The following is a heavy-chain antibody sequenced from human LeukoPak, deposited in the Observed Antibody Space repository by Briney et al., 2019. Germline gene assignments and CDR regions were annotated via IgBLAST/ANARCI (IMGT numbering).Heavy chain of an antibody. V-gene: IGHV1-18*01. D-gene: IGHD1-7*01. J-gene: IGHJ4*02. CDR3: AGGVHRNNWNYPLDY. CDR1: GYTFTSYG. CDR2: ISAYNGNT. Sequence: ASVKVSCKASGYTFTSYGISWVRQAPGQGLEWMGWISAYNGNTNYAQKLQGRVTMTTDTSTSTAYMELRSLRSDDTAVYYCAGGVHRNNWNYPLDYWGQGTLVTVSS.